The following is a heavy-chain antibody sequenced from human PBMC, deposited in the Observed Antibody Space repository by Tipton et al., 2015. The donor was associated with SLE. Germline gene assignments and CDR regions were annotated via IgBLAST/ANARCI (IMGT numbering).Heavy chain of an antibody. CDR1: GFTFSNYW. CDR2: IKQDGSEK. CDR3: ARDPSGYSSSFDI. Sequence: SLRLSCAASGFTFSNYWMSWVRQAPGMGLEWVANIKQDGSEKYYLDSVKGRFTISRDNAKNSLYLQMSSLRAEDTAVYYCARDPSGYSSSFDIWGQGTMVTVSS. J-gene: IGHJ3*02. V-gene: IGHV3-7*01. D-gene: IGHD6-6*01.